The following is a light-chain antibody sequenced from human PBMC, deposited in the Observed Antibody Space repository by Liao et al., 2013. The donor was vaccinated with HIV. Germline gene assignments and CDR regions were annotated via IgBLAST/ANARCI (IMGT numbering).Light chain of an antibody. CDR2: QDS. V-gene: IGLV3-1*01. CDR3: QAWDRNTAI. CDR1: QLGDKY. J-gene: IGLJ2*01. Sequence: SYELTQPPSVSVSPGQTASITCSGDQLGDKYVSWYQQRPGQSPVLVMYQDSQRPSRIPERFSGSNSGNTATLTISGTQPTDEADYYCQAWDRNTAIFGGGTKLTVL.